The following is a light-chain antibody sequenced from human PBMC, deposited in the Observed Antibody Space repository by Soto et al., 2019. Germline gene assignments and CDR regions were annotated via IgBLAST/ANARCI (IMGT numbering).Light chain of an antibody. CDR1: QSVSSGH. CDR3: QQYNNWWT. CDR2: GAS. V-gene: IGKV3-20*01. Sequence: DIVLTQSPGTLSLSPGERASLSCRASQSVSSGHLAWYQQNPGQAPRLLIYGASSRATGIPDRFSGSGSGTEFTLTISSLQSEDFAVYYCQQYNNWWTFGQGTRLEIK. J-gene: IGKJ5*01.